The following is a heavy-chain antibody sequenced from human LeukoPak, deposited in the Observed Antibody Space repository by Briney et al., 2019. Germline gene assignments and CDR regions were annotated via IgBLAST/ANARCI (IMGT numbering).Heavy chain of an antibody. V-gene: IGHV4-31*03. D-gene: IGHD6-19*01. J-gene: IGHJ4*02. Sequence: PSETLSLTCTVSGGSISSGGYYWSWIRQHPGKGLEWIGYIYYSGSTYYNPSLKSRVTISVDTSKNQFSLKLSSVTAADTAVYYCARGQVAGEFDYWGQGTLVTVSS. CDR1: GGSISSGGYY. CDR2: IYYSGST. CDR3: ARGQVAGEFDY.